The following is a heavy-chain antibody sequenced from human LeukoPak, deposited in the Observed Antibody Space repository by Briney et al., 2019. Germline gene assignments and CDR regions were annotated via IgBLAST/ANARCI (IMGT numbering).Heavy chain of an antibody. CDR3: TSHYGSGFDS. Sequence: SETLSLTCTVSGVSISSYYWSWIRQPPGKGLEWIGYIYYSGSTNYNPSLKSRVTISIDTSKNQFSLKLSSVTAADTAMYYCTSHYGSGFDSWGQGTLVTVSS. V-gene: IGHV4-59*01. J-gene: IGHJ4*02. CDR1: GVSISSYY. CDR2: IYYSGST. D-gene: IGHD3-10*01.